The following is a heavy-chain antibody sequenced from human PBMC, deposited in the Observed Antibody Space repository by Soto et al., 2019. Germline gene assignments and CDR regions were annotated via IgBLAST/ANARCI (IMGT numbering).Heavy chain of an antibody. D-gene: IGHD6-13*01. CDR3: ARIAAAGTKSNYYYGMDV. V-gene: IGHV4-31*03. J-gene: IGHJ6*02. Sequence: SETLSLTCTVSGGSISSGGYYWSWIRQHPGKGLEWIGYIYYSGSTYYNPSLKSRVTISVDTSKNQFSLKLSSVTAADTAVYYCARIAAAGTKSNYYYGMDVWGQGTTVTVSS. CDR2: IYYSGST. CDR1: GGSISSGGYY.